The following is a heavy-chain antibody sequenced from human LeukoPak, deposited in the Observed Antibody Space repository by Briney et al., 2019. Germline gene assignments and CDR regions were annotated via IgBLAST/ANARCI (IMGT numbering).Heavy chain of an antibody. CDR2: IYYSEST. Sequence: TLSLTCTVSGGSISSGGYSWSWIRQHPGKGLEWIGYIYYSESTYYNPSLKSRVTISVDTSKNQFSLKLRSVTAADTAVYYCARDRRRSSGYSSSWYLSYGMDVWGQGTTVTVSS. CDR3: ARDRRRSSGYSSSWYLSYGMDV. CDR1: GGSISSGGYS. J-gene: IGHJ6*02. V-gene: IGHV4-31*03. D-gene: IGHD6-13*01.